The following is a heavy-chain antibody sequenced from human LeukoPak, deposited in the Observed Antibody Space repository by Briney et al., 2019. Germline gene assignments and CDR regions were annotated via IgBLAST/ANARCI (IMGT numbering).Heavy chain of an antibody. V-gene: IGHV3-30*04. Sequence: GGSLRLSCAATGFTFSNFAMHWVRQAPGKGLEWVAVVSYDGSYKYYADSVKGRFTISRDDSKNTLYLQMNSLKTEDTAVYYCTTVKEYYYYYMDVWGKGTTVTVSS. CDR3: TTVKEYYYYYMDV. CDR2: VSYDGSYK. CDR1: GFTFSNFA. J-gene: IGHJ6*03.